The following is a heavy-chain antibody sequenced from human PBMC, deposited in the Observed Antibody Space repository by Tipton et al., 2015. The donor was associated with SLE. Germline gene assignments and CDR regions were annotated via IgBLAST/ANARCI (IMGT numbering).Heavy chain of an antibody. Sequence: TLSLTCTVSGGSISSSSYYWGWIRQPPGKGLEWIGSIYYSGSTYYNPSLKSRVTISVDTSKNQFSLKLISVTAADTAVYFCARLVGGYARWGQGALVTVSS. CDR2: IYYSGST. D-gene: IGHD5-12*01. CDR1: GGSISSSSYY. V-gene: IGHV4-39*01. CDR3: ARLVGGYAR. J-gene: IGHJ4*02.